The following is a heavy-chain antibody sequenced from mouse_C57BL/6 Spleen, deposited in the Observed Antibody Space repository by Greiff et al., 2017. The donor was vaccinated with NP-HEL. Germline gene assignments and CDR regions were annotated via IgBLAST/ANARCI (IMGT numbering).Heavy chain of an antibody. CDR3: ASCVVTTKCYAMDY. CDR1: GYTFTSYW. CDR2: IDPSDSYT. Sequence: QVQLKQPGAELVMPGASVKLSCKASGYTFTSYWMHWVKQRPGQGLEWIGEIDPSDSYTNYNQKFKGKSTLTVDKSSSTAYMQLSRLTSEDSAVYSCASCVVTTKCYAMDYWGQGTSVTVSS. J-gene: IGHJ4*01. V-gene: IGHV1-69*01. D-gene: IGHD2-2*01.